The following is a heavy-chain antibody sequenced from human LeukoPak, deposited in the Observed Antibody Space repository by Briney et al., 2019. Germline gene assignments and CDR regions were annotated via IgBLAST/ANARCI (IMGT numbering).Heavy chain of an antibody. CDR3: ARGTRGYSYGGP. Sequence: SETLSLTCTVSGASISSYYWNWIRQPPGKGLEWIGYIYYSGNTNYNPSLKSRVTMSVDTSKNQFSLKVTSVTAADTAVYYCARGTRGYSYGGPWGQGTLVTVSS. J-gene: IGHJ5*02. D-gene: IGHD5-18*01. CDR2: IYYSGNT. CDR1: GASISSYY. V-gene: IGHV4-59*12.